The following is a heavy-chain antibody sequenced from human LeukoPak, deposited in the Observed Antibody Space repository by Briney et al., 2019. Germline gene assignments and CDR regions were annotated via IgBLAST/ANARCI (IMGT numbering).Heavy chain of an antibody. CDR1: GGSISSYY. V-gene: IGHV4-4*07. Sequence: LSETLSLTCTVSGGSISSYYWSWIRQPAGKGLEWIGHIYTSGSTNYNPSLKSRATMSVDTSKNQFSLKLSFVTAADTAVYYCARGGVDWTFDYWGQGTLVTVSS. CDR2: IYTSGST. CDR3: ARGGVDWTFDY. J-gene: IGHJ4*02. D-gene: IGHD3-9*01.